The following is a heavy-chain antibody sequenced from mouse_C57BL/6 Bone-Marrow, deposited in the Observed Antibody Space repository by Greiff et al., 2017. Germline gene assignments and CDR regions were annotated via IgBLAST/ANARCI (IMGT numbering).Heavy chain of an antibody. CDR2: IYPGDGDT. D-gene: IGHD1-1*01. Sequence: QVQLQQSGPELVKPGASVKISCKASGYAFSSSWMNWVKQRPGQGLEWIGRIYPGDGDTNYNGKFKGKATLTADKSSSTAYMQLSSLTSEDAAVYFCARLLTTVVDYWGQGTTLTVSS. CDR3: ARLLTTVVDY. V-gene: IGHV1-82*01. CDR1: GYAFSSSW. J-gene: IGHJ2*01.